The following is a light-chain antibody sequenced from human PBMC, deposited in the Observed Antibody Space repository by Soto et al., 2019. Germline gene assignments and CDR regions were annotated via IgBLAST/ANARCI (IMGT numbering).Light chain of an antibody. CDR1: QSVSSSS. J-gene: IGKJ2*01. Sequence: EIVLTQSPGTLSLSPGERATLYCRASQSVSSSSLAWYQQKPGQAPRLLIYGASSRATGIPDRFSGSGSGTDFTLTITRLEPEDFAVYYCQQYGTSPYTFGQGTKFEI. V-gene: IGKV3-20*01. CDR2: GAS. CDR3: QQYGTSPYT.